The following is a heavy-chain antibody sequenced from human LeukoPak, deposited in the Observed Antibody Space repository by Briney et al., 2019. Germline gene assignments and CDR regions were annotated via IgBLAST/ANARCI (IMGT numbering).Heavy chain of an antibody. CDR1: GASISSYY. J-gene: IGHJ4*02. CDR2: IYYRGST. D-gene: IGHD6-13*01. V-gene: IGHV4-59*01. Sequence: SETLSLTCTLSGASISSYYWSWIRQPPGKGLEWIGYIYYRGSTHYNPSLKSRVTISVDTSKNQFSLKLSSVTAADTAVYYCASGPYPAAGTDHQFDFWGQGTLVTVSS. CDR3: ASGPYPAAGTDHQFDF.